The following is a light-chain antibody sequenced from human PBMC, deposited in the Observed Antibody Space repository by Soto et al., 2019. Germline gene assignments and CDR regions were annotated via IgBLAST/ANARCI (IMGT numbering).Light chain of an antibody. CDR3: QQYNNWPT. J-gene: IGKJ1*01. CDR1: QSVSNN. V-gene: IGKV3D-15*01. Sequence: EIVLTQSPCTLSLSPGERATLSWRASQSVSNNYLAWYQQKPGQAPRLLIYGASNRATGIPDRFSGSGSGTEFTLTISSLQSEDFAVYYCQQYNNWPTFGQGTKVDIK. CDR2: GAS.